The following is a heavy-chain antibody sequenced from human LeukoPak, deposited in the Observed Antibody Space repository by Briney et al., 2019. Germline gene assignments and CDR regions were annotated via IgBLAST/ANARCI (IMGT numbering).Heavy chain of an antibody. J-gene: IGHJ3*02. CDR3: ARVRYFDWLQVGAFDI. V-gene: IGHV3-7*01. CDR1: GFTFSSYW. Sequence: GSLRLSCAAFGFTFSSYWMSWVRQAPGKGLEWVANIKQDGSEKYYVDSVKGRFTISRDNAKNSLYLQMNSLRAEDTAVYYCARVRYFDWLQVGAFDIWGQGTMVTVSS. D-gene: IGHD3-9*01. CDR2: IKQDGSEK.